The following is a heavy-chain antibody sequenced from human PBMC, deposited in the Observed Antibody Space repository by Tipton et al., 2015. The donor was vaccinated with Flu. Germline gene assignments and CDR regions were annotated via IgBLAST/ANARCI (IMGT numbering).Heavy chain of an antibody. J-gene: IGHJ4*02. Sequence: VQLVQSGGGLIQPGGSLRLSCAASGFSVSNNYLSWVRQAPGKGLEWVSVMYSAGNTDYADSVKGRSIISRDNSMNTLYLQMNSLRAEDTAVYYCAGWIGGRSVFYWGQGALVTVSS. D-gene: IGHD6-19*01. CDR2: MYSAGNT. CDR1: GFSVSNNY. CDR3: AGWIGGRSVFY. V-gene: IGHV3-53*01.